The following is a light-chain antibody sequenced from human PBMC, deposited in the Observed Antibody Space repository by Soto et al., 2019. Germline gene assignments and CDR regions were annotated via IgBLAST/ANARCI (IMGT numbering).Light chain of an antibody. J-gene: IGKJ1*01. V-gene: IGKV1-5*01. CDR2: DAS. Sequence: DIQMTQSPSTLSASVGDRVTITCRASQSIGSWLAWYQQKPGKAPKVLIYDASSLESGVPSRFSGSGSGTEFTLTISRLQPDDFATYYCRQYNNYSWTLGQATKVDIK. CDR3: RQYNNYSWT. CDR1: QSIGSW.